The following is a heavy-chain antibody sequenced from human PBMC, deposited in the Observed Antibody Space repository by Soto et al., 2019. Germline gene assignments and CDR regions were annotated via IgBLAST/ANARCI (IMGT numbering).Heavy chain of an antibody. Sequence: PGGSLRLSCAASGFSSSDYWMSWVRQAPGRGLEWVAHIIQDGRAIYYVDSVRGRFTISRDSAGNSVFLEMYRLRVEDTAVYYCARGGELSLLPLDYWGLGTLVTVSS. CDR2: IIQDGRAI. CDR3: ARGGELSLLPLDY. D-gene: IGHD2-15*01. V-gene: IGHV3-7*03. J-gene: IGHJ4*02. CDR1: GFSSSDYW.